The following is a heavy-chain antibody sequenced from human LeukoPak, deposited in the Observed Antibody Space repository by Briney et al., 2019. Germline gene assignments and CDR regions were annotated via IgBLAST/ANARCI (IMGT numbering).Heavy chain of an antibody. CDR3: ARMSSGYYGDY. D-gene: IGHD3-22*01. CDR2: MNPNSGNT. Sequence: ASVKVSCKASGYTFTGYYMHWVRQAPGQGLEWMGWMNPNSGNTGYAQKFQGRVTITRNTSISTAYMELSSLRSEDTAVYYCARMSSGYYGDYWGQGTLVTVSS. CDR1: GYTFTGYY. J-gene: IGHJ4*02. V-gene: IGHV1-8*03.